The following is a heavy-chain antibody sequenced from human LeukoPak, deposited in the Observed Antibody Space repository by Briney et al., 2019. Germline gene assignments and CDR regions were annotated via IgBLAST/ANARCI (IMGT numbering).Heavy chain of an antibody. CDR3: ARHDFLFDY. Sequence: KPSGTPSLTCAVSGVAITIYSWSWIRQPPGEGLEWIGYIYYSGSTNYNPSLKSRVTISVDTSKNQFSLKLSSVTAADTAVYYCARHDFLFDYWGQGTLVTVSS. J-gene: IGHJ4*02. V-gene: IGHV4-59*12. D-gene: IGHD2-21*02. CDR2: IYYSGST. CDR1: GVAITIYS.